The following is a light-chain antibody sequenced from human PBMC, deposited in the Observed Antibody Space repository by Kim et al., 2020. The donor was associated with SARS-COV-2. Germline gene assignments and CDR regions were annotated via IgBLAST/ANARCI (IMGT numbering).Light chain of an antibody. V-gene: IGLV4-69*01. CDR3: QTWGPGIRV. CDR2: LNSDGSH. J-gene: IGLJ3*02. CDR1: SAHRIYA. Sequence: AAVKLTCTLHSAHRIYAIAWHQQQPQKGPRYLMRLNSDGSHTRGDGIPDRFSGSSSGAERYLTISSLQSEDEADYYCQTWGPGIRVFGGGTKLTVL.